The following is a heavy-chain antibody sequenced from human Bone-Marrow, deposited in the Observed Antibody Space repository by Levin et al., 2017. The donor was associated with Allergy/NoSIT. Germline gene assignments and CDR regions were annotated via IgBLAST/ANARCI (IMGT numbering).Heavy chain of an antibody. D-gene: IGHD2-2*01. J-gene: IGHJ4*02. CDR1: GFTFSSYG. CDR2: ISYDGSNK. Sequence: GGSLRLSCAASGFTFSSYGMHWVRQAPGKGLEWVAVISYDGSNKYYADSVKGRFTISRDNSKNTLYLQMNSLRAEDTAVYYCAKDLKASVPGRHPMGYWGQGTLVTVSS. CDR3: AKDLKASVPGRHPMGY. V-gene: IGHV3-30*18.